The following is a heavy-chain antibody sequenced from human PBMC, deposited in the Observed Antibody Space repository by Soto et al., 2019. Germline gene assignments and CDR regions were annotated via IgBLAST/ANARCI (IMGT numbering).Heavy chain of an antibody. CDR1: GFTFGNYW. CDR2: ISDYGRI. CDR3: ARGGLEPFDH. J-gene: IGHJ4*02. D-gene: IGHD1-1*01. Sequence: PVGSLRLSCAASGFTFGNYWMHWVRQAPGKGLVWVSRISDYGRINYADSVNDRFIMSRDDARSELELQLNDLRVEDTATYYCARGGLEPFDHWGQGALVTVSS. V-gene: IGHV3-74*01.